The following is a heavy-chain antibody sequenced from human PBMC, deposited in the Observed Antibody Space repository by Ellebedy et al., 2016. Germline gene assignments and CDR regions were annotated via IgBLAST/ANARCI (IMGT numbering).Heavy chain of an antibody. CDR2: ISGSGGST. Sequence: GESLKISXAASGFTFSSYAMSWVRQAPGKGLEWVSAISGSGGSTYYADSVKGRFTISRDNSKNTLYLQMNSLRAEDTAVYYCARDRRELLDYYYYGMDVWGQGTTVTVSS. CDR3: ARDRRELLDYYYYGMDV. CDR1: GFTFSSYA. V-gene: IGHV3-23*01. J-gene: IGHJ6*02. D-gene: IGHD1-26*01.